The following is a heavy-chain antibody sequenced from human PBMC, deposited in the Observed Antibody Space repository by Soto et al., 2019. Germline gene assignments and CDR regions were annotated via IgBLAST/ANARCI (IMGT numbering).Heavy chain of an antibody. D-gene: IGHD3-22*01. CDR1: GFTFSSYA. V-gene: IGHV3-23*01. Sequence: GGSLRLSCAASGFTFSSYAMSWVRQAPGKGLEWVSAISGSGGSTYYADSVKGRFTISSDNSKNKLYLQMNSLRAEDTAVYYCAKDGGGRYYYDSRQDAFDIWGQGTMVTVSS. J-gene: IGHJ3*02. CDR2: ISGSGGST. CDR3: AKDGGGRYYYDSRQDAFDI.